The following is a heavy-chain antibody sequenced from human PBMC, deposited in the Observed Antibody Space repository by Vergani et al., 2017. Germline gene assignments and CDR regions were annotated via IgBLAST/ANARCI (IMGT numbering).Heavy chain of an antibody. J-gene: IGHJ4*02. Sequence: EVQLVESGGGLVKPGGSLRLSCAASGFTFSRYSMNWVRQAPGKGLEWVSSISSSSSYIYYADSVKGRFTISRDNAKNSLYLQMNSLRAEDTAVYYCARDRGEVIVPAANSYYFDYWGQGTLVTVSS. D-gene: IGHD2-2*01. CDR1: GFTFSRYS. CDR3: ARDRGEVIVPAANSYYFDY. V-gene: IGHV3-21*01. CDR2: ISSSSSYI.